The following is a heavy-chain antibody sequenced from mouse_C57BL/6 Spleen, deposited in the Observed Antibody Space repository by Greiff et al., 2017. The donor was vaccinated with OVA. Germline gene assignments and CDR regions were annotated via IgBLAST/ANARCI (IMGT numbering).Heavy chain of an antibody. Sequence: HLHHPGAELVKPGASVKLSCKSSGYTFTSYWMHWVKQRPGQGLEWIGMIHPNSGSTNYNEKFKSKATLTVDKSSSTAYMQLSSLTSEDSAVYYCARGGLDYWGQGTTLTVSS. J-gene: IGHJ2*01. CDR2: IHPNSGST. D-gene: IGHD3-3*01. V-gene: IGHV1-64*01. CDR3: ARGGLDY. CDR1: GYTFTSYW.